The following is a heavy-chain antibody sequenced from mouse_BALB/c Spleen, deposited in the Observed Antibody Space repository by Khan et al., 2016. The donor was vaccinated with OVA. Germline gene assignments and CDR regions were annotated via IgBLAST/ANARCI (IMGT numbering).Heavy chain of an antibody. J-gene: IGHJ2*01. D-gene: IGHD3-3*01. Sequence: QLQQSGPGLAKPSQSLSLTCTVTGYSISSGYGWNWIRQFPGNKLECRGNISYSGSTNYNPTLKSRISITRDKSKNRFFLQLNSVTTEDTATSYYARTARLKYWGQGTTLTVSA. CDR1: GYSISSGYG. CDR3: ARTARLKY. CDR2: ISYSGST. V-gene: IGHV3-2*02.